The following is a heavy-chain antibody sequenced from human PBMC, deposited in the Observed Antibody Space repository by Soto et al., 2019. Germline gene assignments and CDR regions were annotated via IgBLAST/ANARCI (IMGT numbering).Heavy chain of an antibody. D-gene: IGHD5-18*01. V-gene: IGHV3-23*01. CDR1: GFTFRGHP. CDR2: ISSSGADT. Sequence: GGPLRPSFAASGFTFRGHPMSWVRQAPGKGMEWVSAISSSGADTDNADAVKGRVTISRDNAKNTLYLQMHSLRAEDTAVYYCARNGASTALAAYFDYWGQGTLVTVSS. CDR3: ARNGASTALAAYFDY. J-gene: IGHJ4*02.